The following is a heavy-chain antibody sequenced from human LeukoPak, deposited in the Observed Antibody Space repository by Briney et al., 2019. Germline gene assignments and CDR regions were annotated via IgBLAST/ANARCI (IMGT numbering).Heavy chain of an antibody. CDR3: ARQRGGQYEDGFDM. CDR1: GGTFSSYA. J-gene: IGHJ3*02. Sequence: SVKVSCKASGGTFSSYAISWVRQAPGQGLEWMGGIIPIFGTANYAQKFQGRVTITADKSTSTAYMELSSLRSEDTAVYYCARQRGGQYEDGFDMWGQGTMVTVSS. V-gene: IGHV1-69*06. CDR2: IIPIFGTA. D-gene: IGHD2-8*01.